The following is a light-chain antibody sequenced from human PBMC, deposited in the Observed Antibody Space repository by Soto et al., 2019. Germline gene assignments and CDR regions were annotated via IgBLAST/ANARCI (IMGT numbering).Light chain of an antibody. Sequence: IVMTQSPATLSVSPGDTATLSCRASQAVSSNLAWYQQKPGQAPRLLMYGASTRATGIPARFSGSGSGTDFTLTISSLQSEDFAVYYCQQYNNWPPLTFGGGTKVEMK. V-gene: IGKV3-15*01. J-gene: IGKJ4*01. CDR3: QQYNNWPPLT. CDR2: GAS. CDR1: QAVSSN.